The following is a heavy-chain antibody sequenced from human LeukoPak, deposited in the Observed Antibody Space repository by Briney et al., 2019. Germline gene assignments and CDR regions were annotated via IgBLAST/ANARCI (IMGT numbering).Heavy chain of an antibody. CDR2: MKQDGGEI. D-gene: IGHD6-19*01. J-gene: IGHJ5*02. CDR1: GFTFNNYW. CDR3: ARAQYSSGWYIIFDWFDP. V-gene: IGHV3-7*04. Sequence: PGGSLRLSCVVSGFTFNNYWMSWVRQAPGKGLEWVATMKQDGGEIYYVDSVRGRFTISRDNAKNSLYLQMNSLRAEDTAVYYCARAQYSSGWYIIFDWFDPWGQGTLVTVSS.